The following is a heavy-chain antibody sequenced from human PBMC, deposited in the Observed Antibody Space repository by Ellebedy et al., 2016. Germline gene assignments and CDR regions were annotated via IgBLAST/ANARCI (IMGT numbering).Heavy chain of an antibody. Sequence: ASVKVSXKASGYTFTSYYMHWVRQAPGQGLEWMGVINPSVGSTSCAQKFQGRVTMTRDTSTSTVYMELSSLRSDDTAVYYCARVGYYYASGTYYNAWGQGTLVTVSS. CDR3: ARVGYYYASGTYYNA. CDR2: INPSVGST. V-gene: IGHV1-46*01. CDR1: GYTFTSYY. D-gene: IGHD3-10*01. J-gene: IGHJ5*02.